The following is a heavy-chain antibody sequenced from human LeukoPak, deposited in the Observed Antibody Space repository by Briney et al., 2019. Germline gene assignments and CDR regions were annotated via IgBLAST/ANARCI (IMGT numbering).Heavy chain of an antibody. Sequence: PGGSLRLSCAASGFTFSSYGMSWVRQAPGKGLEWVSVISASGTAHYADSMKGRFTISRDNSKNTVYLQLSSLRPEDTAVYYCAKARVTTGYYMQVDYWGQGTLVTVSS. CDR3: AKARVTTGYYMQVDY. V-gene: IGHV3-23*01. D-gene: IGHD3-9*01. J-gene: IGHJ4*02. CDR1: GFTFSSYG. CDR2: ISASGTA.